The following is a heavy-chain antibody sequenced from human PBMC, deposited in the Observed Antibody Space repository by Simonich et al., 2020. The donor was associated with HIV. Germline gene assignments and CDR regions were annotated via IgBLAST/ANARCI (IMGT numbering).Heavy chain of an antibody. Sequence: QVQLQQWGAGLLKPSETLSLTCAVYNGSFSGDFWSWIRQPPGKVLEWIGESNHFGGTNHTPSPKCRVTISVATSKNQFSLRLRSVTAADTAVYYCARRRILTTYYFRDYYYYMDVWGEGTTVTVSS. J-gene: IGHJ6*03. CDR1: NGSFSGDF. CDR2: SNHFGGT. CDR3: ARRRILTTYYFRDYYYYMDV. V-gene: IGHV4-34*01. D-gene: IGHD3-9*01.